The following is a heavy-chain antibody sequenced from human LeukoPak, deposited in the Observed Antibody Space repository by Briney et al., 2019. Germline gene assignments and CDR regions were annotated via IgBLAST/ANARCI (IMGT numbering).Heavy chain of an antibody. CDR3: ARADYYSSGAYWGSDYYYYRMNV. V-gene: IGHV3-53*01. D-gene: IGHD3-10*01. CDR1: GFTVSSNY. Sequence: PGGSLRLSCAASGFTVSSNYMSWVRQAPGKGLEGVSVIYSGGNTYYADSVKGRFTVSRDDSENTLYLQMNSLRAEDSAVYYCARADYYSSGAYWGSDYYYYRMNVXGXGTTVTVSS. J-gene: IGHJ6*01. CDR2: IYSGGNT.